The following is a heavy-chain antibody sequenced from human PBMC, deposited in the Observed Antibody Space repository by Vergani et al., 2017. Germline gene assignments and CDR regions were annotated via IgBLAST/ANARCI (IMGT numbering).Heavy chain of an antibody. Sequence: QVQLQQWGAGLLKPSETLSLTCAVYGGSFSGYYWGWIRQPPGKGLEWIGSIYHSGSTYYNPSLQSRVTISVDTSKNQFSLKLSSVTAADTAVYYCATGTTNAYYYYYMDVWGKGTTVTVSS. CDR1: GGSFSGYY. J-gene: IGHJ6*03. CDR3: ATGTTNAYYYYYMDV. CDR2: IYHSGST. V-gene: IGHV4-34*01. D-gene: IGHD1-7*01.